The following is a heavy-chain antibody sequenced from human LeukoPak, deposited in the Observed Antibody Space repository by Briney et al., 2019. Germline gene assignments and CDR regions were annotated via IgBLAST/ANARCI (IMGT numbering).Heavy chain of an antibody. J-gene: IGHJ1*01. CDR2: IYYSGST. Sequence: SETLSLTCTVSGGSISSSRYYWGWVRQPPGKGREWIGSIYYSGSTYHNPHLTSRVTISVHTTKTQSSLKLSSVTAADTAVYYCARLGSSWYPEADDWGQGTLVTVSS. D-gene: IGHD6-13*01. CDR3: ARLGSSWYPEADD. V-gene: IGHV4-39*01. CDR1: GGSISSSRYY.